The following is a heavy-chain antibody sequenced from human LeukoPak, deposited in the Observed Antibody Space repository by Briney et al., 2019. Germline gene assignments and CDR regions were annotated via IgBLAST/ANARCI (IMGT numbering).Heavy chain of an antibody. J-gene: IGHJ3*02. CDR1: GYTLTESS. Sequence: EASVKVSCKVSGYTLTESSMHWVRQAPGKGLEWMGGFDPEDGETIYAQKFQGRVTMTEDTSTDTAYMELSSLRSEDTAVYYCATGRVHTYQLLLGVPDDAFDIWGQGTMVTVSS. CDR3: ATGRVHTYQLLLGVPDDAFDI. CDR2: FDPEDGET. D-gene: IGHD2-2*01. V-gene: IGHV1-24*01.